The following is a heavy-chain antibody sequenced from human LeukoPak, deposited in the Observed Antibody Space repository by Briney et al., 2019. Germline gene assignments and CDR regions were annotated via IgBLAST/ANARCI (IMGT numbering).Heavy chain of an antibody. V-gene: IGHV3-30*03. D-gene: IGHD3-10*01. CDR2: ISYDGSNK. Sequence: GGSLRLSCAASGFTFSSYVMHWVRQAPGKGLEWVAVISYDGSNKYYADSVKGRFTISRDNSKNTLYLQMNSLRPEDTAVYYCAILRRGYWGRGTLVTVSS. CDR3: AILRRGY. CDR1: GFTFSSYV. J-gene: IGHJ4*02.